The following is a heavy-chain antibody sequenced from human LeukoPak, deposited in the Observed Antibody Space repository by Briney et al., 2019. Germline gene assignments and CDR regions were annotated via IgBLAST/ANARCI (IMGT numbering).Heavy chain of an antibody. CDR3: ARHPRSSSWYVEPYNWFDP. V-gene: IGHV4-39*01. D-gene: IGHD6-13*01. J-gene: IGHJ5*02. CDR1: GGSISSSSYY. CDR2: IYYSGST. Sequence: PSETLSLTCTVSGGSISSSSYYWGWIRQPPGKGLEWIGSIYYSGSTYYNPSLKSRVTISVDTSKNQFSLKLSSVTAADTAVYYCARHPRSSSWYVEPYNWFDPWGQGTLVTVSS.